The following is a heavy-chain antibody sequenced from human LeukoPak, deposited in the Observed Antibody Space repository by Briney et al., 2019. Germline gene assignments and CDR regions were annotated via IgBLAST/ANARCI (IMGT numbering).Heavy chain of an antibody. Sequence: SVKVSCKASGDTFSSYAICWVRQAPEQGLEWMGGIIPIFGTANYAQTFQGRVTITADESTSTAYMELSSLRSEDTAVYYCARRAFDWSLEAFDPWGQGTLVTVSS. D-gene: IGHD3-9*01. CDR2: IIPIFGTA. V-gene: IGHV1-69*01. J-gene: IGHJ5*02. CDR3: ARRAFDWSLEAFDP. CDR1: GDTFSSYA.